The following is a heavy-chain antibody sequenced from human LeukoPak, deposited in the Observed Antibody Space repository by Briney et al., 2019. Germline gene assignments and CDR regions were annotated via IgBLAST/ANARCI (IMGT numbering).Heavy chain of an antibody. V-gene: IGHV1-58*02. J-gene: IGHJ3*02. CDR1: GFTFTSSA. CDR3: AATPGPGGDSSSWYAFDI. Sequence: SVKVSCKASGFTFTSSAMQWVRQARGQRLEGIGWIVVGSGNTNYAQKFQERVTITRDMSTSTAYMELSSLRSEDTAVYYCAATPGPGGDSSSWYAFDIWGQGTMVTVSS. D-gene: IGHD6-13*01. CDR2: IVVGSGNT.